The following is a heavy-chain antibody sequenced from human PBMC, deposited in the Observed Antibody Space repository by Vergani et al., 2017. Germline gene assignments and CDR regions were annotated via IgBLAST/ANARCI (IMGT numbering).Heavy chain of an antibody. Sequence: EVQLVESGGGLVQPGGSLRLSCAASGFTVSSNYMSWVRQAPGKGLEWVSVIYSGGSTYYADSVKGRFTISRHNSKNTLYLQMNSLRAEDTAVYYCARDPTVAGVDGMDVWGQGTTVTGSS. J-gene: IGHJ6*02. CDR2: IYSGGST. D-gene: IGHD6-19*01. CDR1: GFTVSSNY. CDR3: ARDPTVAGVDGMDV. V-gene: IGHV3-53*04.